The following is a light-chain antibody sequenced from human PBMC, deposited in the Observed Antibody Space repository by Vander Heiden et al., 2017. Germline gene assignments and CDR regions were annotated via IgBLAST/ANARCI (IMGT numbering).Light chain of an antibody. CDR1: SSNLGSNT. CDR3: AAWDDSLNVQV. V-gene: IGLV1-44*01. Sequence: QSVLTQPPSASGTPGQRVTISCSGSSSNLGSNTVNWYQQLPGTAPKLLIYSNNQRPSGVPDRFSGSKSGTSASLAISGLQSEDEADYYCAAWDDSLNVQVFGGGTKLTVL. CDR2: SNN. J-gene: IGLJ2*01.